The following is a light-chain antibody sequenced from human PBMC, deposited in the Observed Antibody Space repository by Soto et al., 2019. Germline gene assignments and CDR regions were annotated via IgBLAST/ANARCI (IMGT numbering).Light chain of an antibody. Sequence: EIGLTQSPGTVSLSPGERVTLSCRASRRVGSNYLAWYQQIPGQAPRLLIYGASTRASGVSDRFSGSGSATDFTLTINRLEPEDLGVYYCQQYGNSPQTFGQGTKLEIK. V-gene: IGKV3-20*01. CDR1: RRVGSNY. J-gene: IGKJ2*01. CDR3: QQYGNSPQT. CDR2: GAS.